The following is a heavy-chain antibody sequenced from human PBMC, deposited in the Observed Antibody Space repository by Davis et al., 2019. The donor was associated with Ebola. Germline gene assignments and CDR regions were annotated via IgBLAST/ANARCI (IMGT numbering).Heavy chain of an antibody. CDR2: INPNSGGT. V-gene: IGHV1-2*02. J-gene: IGHJ6*03. CDR1: GYTFTGYY. D-gene: IGHD6-25*01. Sequence: ASVKVSCKASGYTFTGYYMHWVRQAPGQGLEWMGWINPNSGGTNYAQKFQGRVTMTRDTSISTAYMELSRLRSDDTAVYYCARGLRAANYYYYYMDVWGKGTTVTVSS. CDR3: ARGLRAANYYYYYMDV.